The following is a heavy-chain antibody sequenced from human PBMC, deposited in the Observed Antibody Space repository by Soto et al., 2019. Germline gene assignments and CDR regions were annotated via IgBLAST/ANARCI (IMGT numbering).Heavy chain of an antibody. Sequence: QVQPVQSGGEVKKPGAAVKVSCKASGYTFTTFGIGWVRQAPGQGLEWMGWISAYSGNTEYPEKLQGRVTMTIDIATSTTYMELRSLRSDDTAVYYCARAFCSGGSCYLDYWGQGAVVTASS. D-gene: IGHD2-15*01. CDR1: GYTFTTFG. J-gene: IGHJ4*02. CDR3: ARAFCSGGSCYLDY. CDR2: ISAYSGNT. V-gene: IGHV1-18*01.